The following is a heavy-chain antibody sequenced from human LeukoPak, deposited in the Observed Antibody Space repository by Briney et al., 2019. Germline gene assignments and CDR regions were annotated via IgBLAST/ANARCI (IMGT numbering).Heavy chain of an antibody. CDR1: GSSISSGYY. J-gene: IGHJ4*02. Sequence: SETLSLTCAVSGSSISSGYYWDWIRQPPGKGLEWIGSIYHSGSTYYNTSLKGRVTISLDMSTNQFSLRLRSVTAADTAMYYCARRRYDFWSGSPLDYWGRGTLVTASS. CDR3: ARRRYDFWSGSPLDY. D-gene: IGHD3-3*01. V-gene: IGHV4-38-2*01. CDR2: IYHSGST.